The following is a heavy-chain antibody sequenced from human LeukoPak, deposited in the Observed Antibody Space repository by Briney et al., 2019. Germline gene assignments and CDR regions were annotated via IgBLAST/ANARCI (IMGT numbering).Heavy chain of an antibody. CDR1: GFTFDDYA. D-gene: IGHD3-10*01. Sequence: GGSLRLSCAASGFTFDDYAMHWVRQAPGKGLEWVSGISWNSGSIGYADSVKGRFTISRDNAKNSLYLQMNSLRAEDTALYYCAKGGVTYSPDYWGQGTLVTVSS. V-gene: IGHV3-9*01. J-gene: IGHJ4*02. CDR2: ISWNSGSI. CDR3: AKGGVTYSPDY.